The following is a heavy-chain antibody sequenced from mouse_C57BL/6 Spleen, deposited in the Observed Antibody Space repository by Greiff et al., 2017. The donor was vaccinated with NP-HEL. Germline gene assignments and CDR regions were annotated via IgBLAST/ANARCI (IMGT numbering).Heavy chain of an antibody. V-gene: IGHV1-82*01. D-gene: IGHD3-3*01. Sequence: VQLQQSGPELVKPGASVKISCKASGYAFSSSWMNWVKQRPGKGLEWIGRIYPGDGDTNYNGKFKGKATLTADKSSSTAYMQLSSLTSEDSAVYVCASGGRWYFDVWGTGTTVTVSS. CDR3: ASGGRWYFDV. J-gene: IGHJ1*03. CDR1: GYAFSSSW. CDR2: IYPGDGDT.